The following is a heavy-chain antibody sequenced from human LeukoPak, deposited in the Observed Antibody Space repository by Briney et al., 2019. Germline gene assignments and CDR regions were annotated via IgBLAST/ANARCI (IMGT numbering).Heavy chain of an antibody. Sequence: ASVKVSCKASGYTFTSYYMHWVRQAPGQGLEWMGIINPSVGSTTYAQKFQGRVTMTRDTSTSTGYMELSSLRSEDTAVYYCAREGFDSGARMAFHIWGQGTMVTVSS. J-gene: IGHJ3*02. CDR1: GYTFTSYY. CDR2: INPSVGST. CDR3: AREGFDSGARMAFHI. V-gene: IGHV1-46*01. D-gene: IGHD3-22*01.